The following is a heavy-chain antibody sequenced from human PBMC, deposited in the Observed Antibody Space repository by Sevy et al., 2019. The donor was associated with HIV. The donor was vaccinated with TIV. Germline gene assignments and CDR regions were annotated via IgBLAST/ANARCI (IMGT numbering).Heavy chain of an antibody. CDR1: GFTFSSYA. CDR2: ISGSGGST. D-gene: IGHD4-17*01. J-gene: IGHJ6*02. Sequence: GGSLRLSCAASGFTFSSYAMSWVRQAPGKGLEWVSAISGSGGSTYYADSVKGRFTISRDNSKNTLYLQMNSLRAEDTAVYYCAKVKDDYGDYSYYYYCMDVWGQGTTVTVSS. V-gene: IGHV3-23*01. CDR3: AKVKDDYGDYSYYYYCMDV.